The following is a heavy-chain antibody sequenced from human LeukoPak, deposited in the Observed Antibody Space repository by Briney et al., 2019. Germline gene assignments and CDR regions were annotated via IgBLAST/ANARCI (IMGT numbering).Heavy chain of an antibody. J-gene: IGHJ4*02. V-gene: IGHV4-38-2*02. D-gene: IGHD3-3*01. CDR1: GHSINDTHY. Sequence: PSETLSLTCTVSGHSINDTHYWGWLRQPPGKGLEGLARVFHSGSTYYNPSFESRVTISVDTSKTQFSLRLRSVTAGDTAVYYWARDFTECNLRLCFDYWGQGTPATVSS. CDR2: VFHSGST. CDR3: ARDFTECNLRLCFDY.